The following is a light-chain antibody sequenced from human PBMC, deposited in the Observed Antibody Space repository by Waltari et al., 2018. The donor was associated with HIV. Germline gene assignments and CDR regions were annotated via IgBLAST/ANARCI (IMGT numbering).Light chain of an antibody. CDR2: DAS. Sequence: DIQMTQSPSSLSASVGDRVTITCQASQDISNSLNWYQQKPGKAPKFLIYDASNLETGVPSRFSGSRSGTDFTFTISSLQPEDVATYYCQQYDHLPLTFGGGTKVQI. CDR3: QQYDHLPLT. CDR1: QDISNS. V-gene: IGKV1-33*01. J-gene: IGKJ4*01.